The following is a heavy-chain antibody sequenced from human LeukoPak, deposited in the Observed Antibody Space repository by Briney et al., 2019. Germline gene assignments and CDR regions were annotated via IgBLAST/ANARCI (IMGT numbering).Heavy chain of an antibody. D-gene: IGHD3-10*01. CDR2: ISGSGSST. Sequence: GGSLRLSCAASGFTFSICAMNWVRQAPGKGLEWVSGISGSGSSTYYADSVKGRFTISRDSSKNTVYLQMNSLRAEDTAKYYCAKADGSYKTLIDYWVQGTLVTVSS. V-gene: IGHV3-23*01. CDR1: GFTFSICA. CDR3: AKADGSYKTLIDY. J-gene: IGHJ4*02.